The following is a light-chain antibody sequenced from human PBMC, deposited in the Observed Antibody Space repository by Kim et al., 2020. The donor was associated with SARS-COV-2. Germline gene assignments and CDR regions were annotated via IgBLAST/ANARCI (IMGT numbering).Light chain of an antibody. CDR1: HNISTY. V-gene: IGKV1-39*01. CDR2: TAS. CDR3: QQTYNLPRT. Sequence: ASVGDRVTITCRSPHNISTYLHWYQQKPGKAPNLLISTASNLQSGVPSRFTGGGSGTDFTLTISNLQPEDFATYFCQQTYNLPRTFGQGTKVDIK. J-gene: IGKJ1*01.